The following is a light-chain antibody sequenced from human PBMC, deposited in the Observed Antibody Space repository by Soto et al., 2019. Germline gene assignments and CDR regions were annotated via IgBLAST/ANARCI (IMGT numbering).Light chain of an antibody. J-gene: IGKJ1*01. CDR2: GIF. Sequence: NVLMQSPGPRSLYPGERVTIYCRATQTISSDYLAWYQQKPGQAPRLLIYGIFNRATGIPDRFSASGSGTDFTLTISRLEPEDFAVYYCEQYSNSPRTFGQGTKVDI. CDR1: QTISSDY. CDR3: EQYSNSPRT. V-gene: IGKV3-20*01.